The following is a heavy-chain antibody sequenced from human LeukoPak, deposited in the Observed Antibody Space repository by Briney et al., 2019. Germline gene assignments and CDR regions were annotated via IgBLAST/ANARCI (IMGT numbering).Heavy chain of an antibody. CDR1: GFTFSSYA. Sequence: EPGGSLRLSCAASGFTFSSYAMHWVRQAPGKGLEWVAVISDDGCNRYSADSVKGRFTISRDKSKNTLYLQMNSLRDEDTAVYYCARSAGYPRSVKGYFDYWGQGTLVTVSS. CDR2: ISDDGCNR. V-gene: IGHV3-30*14. J-gene: IGHJ4*02. D-gene: IGHD2-15*01. CDR3: ARSAGYPRSVKGYFDY.